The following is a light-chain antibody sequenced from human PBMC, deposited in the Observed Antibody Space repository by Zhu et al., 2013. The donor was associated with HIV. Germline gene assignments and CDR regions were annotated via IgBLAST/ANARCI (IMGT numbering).Light chain of an antibody. CDR1: QSVSSN. J-gene: IGKJ1*01. Sequence: EIVMTQSPATLSVSPGERATLSCRASQSVSSNLAWYQQKPGQAPRLLIHSSTNRATGIPDRFSGSGSGTDFTLTIARVEPEDFAVYYCQQYDDSAWTFGQGPRW. CDR2: SST. CDR3: QQYDDSAWT. V-gene: IGKV3D-15*01.